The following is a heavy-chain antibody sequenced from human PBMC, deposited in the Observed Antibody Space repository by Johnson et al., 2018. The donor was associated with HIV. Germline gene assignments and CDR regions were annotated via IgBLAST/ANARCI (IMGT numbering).Heavy chain of an antibody. CDR2: ISASGSST. CDR3: AREAGTAFDI. Sequence: VQLVESGGGLAQPWGSLRLSCAASGFTFNTYAMTWVRQAPGQGLEWFSGISASGSSTYYADSVKGRFTISRDNSKNTLYVQMNSLRAEDAAVYYCAREAGTAFDIWGQGTMVTVSS. J-gene: IGHJ3*02. V-gene: IGHV3-23*04. CDR1: GFTFNTYA.